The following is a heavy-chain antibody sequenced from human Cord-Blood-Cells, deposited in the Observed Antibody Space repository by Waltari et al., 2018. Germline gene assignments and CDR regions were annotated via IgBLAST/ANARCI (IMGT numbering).Heavy chain of an antibody. D-gene: IGHD1-1*01. Sequence: QVQLVESGGGVVQSGRSLRLSCAASGFTFSSYAMHWVRQAPGKGLEWVAVISYDGSNKYYADSVKGRFTISRDNSKNTLYLQMNSLRAEDTAVYYCASQFGWERLGGLFDYWGQGTLVTVSS. CDR2: ISYDGSNK. CDR3: ASQFGWERLGGLFDY. J-gene: IGHJ4*02. V-gene: IGHV3-30-3*01. CDR1: GFTFSSYA.